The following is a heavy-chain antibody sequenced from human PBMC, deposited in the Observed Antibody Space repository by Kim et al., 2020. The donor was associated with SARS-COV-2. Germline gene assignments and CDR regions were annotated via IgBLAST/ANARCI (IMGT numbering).Heavy chain of an antibody. D-gene: IGHD3-10*01. CDR1: GGSFSGYY. CDR3: ARGQGSQRFYYGSGSFQNYFYYCMDV. J-gene: IGHJ6*03. V-gene: IGHV4-34*01. CDR2: ISHSGST. Sequence: SETLSRTCTVYGGSFSGYYWSWIRQPPGKGLEWIGGISHSGSTNYISSLKSRVTISVDTSMKQISLKLTSVTAADTAVYYCARGQGSQRFYYGSGSFQNYFYYCMDVWGKGTTVTVSS.